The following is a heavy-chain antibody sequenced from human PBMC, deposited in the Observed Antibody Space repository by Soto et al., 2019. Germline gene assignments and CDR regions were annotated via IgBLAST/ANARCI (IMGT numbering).Heavy chain of an antibody. J-gene: IGHJ4*02. CDR1: GFTFSSYA. Sequence: GGSLRLSCAASGFTFSSYAMSWVRQAPGKGLEWVSAISDSGDKTYYADSVKGRFTVSRDNSKNTLYLQMNSLRAEDTAVYFCAKDPNDYDSSAYYVDYWGRGTLVTVSS. CDR2: ISDSGDKT. CDR3: AKDPNDYDSSAYYVDY. D-gene: IGHD3-22*01. V-gene: IGHV3-23*01.